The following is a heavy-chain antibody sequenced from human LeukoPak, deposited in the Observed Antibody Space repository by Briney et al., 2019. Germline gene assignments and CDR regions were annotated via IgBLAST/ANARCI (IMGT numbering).Heavy chain of an antibody. CDR2: IKQGGSEN. J-gene: IGHJ4*02. V-gene: IGHV3-7*03. D-gene: IGHD4-17*01. Sequence: PGGSLRVSCAASGFTFSTYWMTWVRQAPGKGLEWVANIKQGGSENYYVDSVKGRFTISRDNAKNSLYLQMNSLRAEDTAVYYCARDRLYGYGDHTLDYWGQGTLVTVSS. CDR3: ARDRLYGYGDHTLDY. CDR1: GFTFSTYW.